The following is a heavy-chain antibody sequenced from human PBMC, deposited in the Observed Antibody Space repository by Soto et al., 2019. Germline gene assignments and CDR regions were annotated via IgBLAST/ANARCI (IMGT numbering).Heavy chain of an antibody. D-gene: IGHD2-2*01. CDR3: ARYEDYCSSTSCYGVFDY. J-gene: IGHJ4*02. CDR1: GGSISSSSYY. CDR2: IYYSGST. Sequence: SETLSLTCTVSGGSISSSSYYWGWIRQPPGKGLEWIESIYYSGSTYYNPSLKSRVTISVDTSKNQFSLKLSSVTAADTAVYYCARYEDYCSSTSCYGVFDYWGQGTLVTVSS. V-gene: IGHV4-39*01.